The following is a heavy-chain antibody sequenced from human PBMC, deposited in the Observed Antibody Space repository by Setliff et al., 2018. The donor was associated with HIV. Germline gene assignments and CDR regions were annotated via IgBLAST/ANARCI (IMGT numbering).Heavy chain of an antibody. CDR3: ARSNPGITAGLLAY. D-gene: IGHD6-13*01. CDR1: GGSITNDNYY. V-gene: IGHV4-39*01. Sequence: PSETLSLTCSVSGGSITNDNYYWGWIRQSPGKGLEWIGSIYFNGKTYNNPSLKSRVIVSVDRSRSQLSLKVNSVTAADTATYYCARSNPGITAGLLAYWGPGTLVTVS. CDR2: IYFNGKT. J-gene: IGHJ4*02.